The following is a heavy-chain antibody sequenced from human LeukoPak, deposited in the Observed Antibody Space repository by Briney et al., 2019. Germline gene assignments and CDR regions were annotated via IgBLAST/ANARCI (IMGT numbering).Heavy chain of an antibody. CDR3: ASGSGDAFDI. CDR2: ISSGSTYI. J-gene: IGHJ3*02. D-gene: IGHD5-12*01. V-gene: IGHV3-21*01. Sequence: PGGSLRLSCSASGFTFSIYAMHWVRQAPGKGLEWVSSISSGSTYIYYTNSLKGRFTVSRDDAKNSLYLQMNSLRAEDTAVYYCASGSGDAFDIWGQGTVVTVSS. CDR1: GFTFSIYA.